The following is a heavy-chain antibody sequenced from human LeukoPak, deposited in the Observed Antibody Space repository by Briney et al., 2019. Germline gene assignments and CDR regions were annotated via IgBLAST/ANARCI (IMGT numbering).Heavy chain of an antibody. J-gene: IGHJ4*02. CDR2: ITYDGAFDGGKT. D-gene: IGHD3-10*01. V-gene: IGHV3-30*07. Sequence: GGSLRLSCEASGLSLSNYPMHWVRQAPGKGLEWITLITYDGAFDGGKTYYADSVKGRFTISRDNSKNTLYLQMNSLRAEDTAVYYCATSLWFGELLLDYWGQGTLVTVSS. CDR1: GLSLSNYP. CDR3: ATSLWFGELLLDY.